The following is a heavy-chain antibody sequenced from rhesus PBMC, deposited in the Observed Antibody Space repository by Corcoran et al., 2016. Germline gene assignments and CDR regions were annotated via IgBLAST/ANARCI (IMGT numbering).Heavy chain of an antibody. V-gene: IGHV4-169*01. J-gene: IGHJ2*01. CDR1: GGSISSSY. D-gene: IGHD3-34*01. CDR3: ARRLGQYWYFDL. CDR2: IYGSGSST. Sequence: QLQLQESGPGLVKPSETLSVTCAVSGGSISSSYWRWIRQAPGKGLEWIGYIYGSGSSTNYNPSLKSRVTLSVDTSKNQLSLKLSSVTTADTAVYYCARRLGQYWYFDLWGPGTPITISS.